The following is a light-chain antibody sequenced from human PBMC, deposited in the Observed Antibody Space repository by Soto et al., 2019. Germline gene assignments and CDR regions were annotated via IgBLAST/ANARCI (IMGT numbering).Light chain of an antibody. J-gene: IGKJ2*01. V-gene: IGKV2-24*01. CDR2: MIS. CDR1: QSLVHSDGNTY. CDR3: MQVTQGYI. Sequence: DIVLTQTPLSSPVTLGQPASISCRSSQSLVHSDGNTYLTWLKQRPCQHPRLLIYMISNRFSGVQKRFSDSGAGADFTLKISRVEAEEVGVFYCMQVTQGYICGEGTKLEI.